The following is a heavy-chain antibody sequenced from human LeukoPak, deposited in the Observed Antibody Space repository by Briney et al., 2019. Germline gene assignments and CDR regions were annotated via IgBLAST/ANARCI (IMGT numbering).Heavy chain of an antibody. CDR1: GFTFDDYG. V-gene: IGHV3-20*04. CDR2: INWNGGST. D-gene: IGHD5-12*01. CDR3: ARGWWLPVDY. Sequence: GGSLRFSCAASGFTFDDYGLSWVRQAPGKGLEWVSGINWNGGSTGYADSVKGRFTISRDNAKNSLYLQMNSLRAEDTALYYCARGWWLPVDYWGQGTLVTLSS. J-gene: IGHJ4*02.